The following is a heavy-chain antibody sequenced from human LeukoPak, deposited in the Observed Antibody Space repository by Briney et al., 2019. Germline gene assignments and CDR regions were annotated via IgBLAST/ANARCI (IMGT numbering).Heavy chain of an antibody. Sequence: PGGSLRLSCAASGFTFSSYAMHWVRQAPGKGLEWVSVIYSGGNTYYADSVKGRFTISRDNSKNTLYLQMNSLRAEDTAVYYCARDSKQWLAFDYWGQGTLVTVSS. J-gene: IGHJ4*02. CDR3: ARDSKQWLAFDY. V-gene: IGHV3-53*01. CDR1: GFTFSSYA. CDR2: IYSGGNT. D-gene: IGHD6-19*01.